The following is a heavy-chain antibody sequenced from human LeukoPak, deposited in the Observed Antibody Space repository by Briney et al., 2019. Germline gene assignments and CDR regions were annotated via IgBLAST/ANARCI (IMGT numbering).Heavy chain of an antibody. CDR2: ISAYNGNT. D-gene: IGHD3-22*01. Sequence: GASVKVSCKASGYTFTSYGISWVRQAPGQGLEWMGWISAYNGNTNYAQKLQGRVTMTTDTSTSTAYMELRSLRSDDTAVYYCARGVDYYDSSGFLLDWGQGTLVTVSS. J-gene: IGHJ4*02. V-gene: IGHV1-18*01. CDR3: ARGVDYYDSSGFLLD. CDR1: GYTFTSYG.